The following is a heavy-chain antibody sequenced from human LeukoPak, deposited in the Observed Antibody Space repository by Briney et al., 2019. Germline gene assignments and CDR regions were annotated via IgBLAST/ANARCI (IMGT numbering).Heavy chain of an antibody. V-gene: IGHV5-51*01. J-gene: IGHJ4*02. CDR1: GYNFATYW. Sequence: GESLKISCKGSGYNFATYWIGWVRQMPRQGLEWMGIIFPRDSDTTYSPSFQGRVTISADKSISTAYLQWSSLNASDSAMYYCARPPQGRSSPQDYWGQGTLVTVSS. CDR2: IFPRDSDT. D-gene: IGHD6-13*01. CDR3: ARPPQGRSSPQDY.